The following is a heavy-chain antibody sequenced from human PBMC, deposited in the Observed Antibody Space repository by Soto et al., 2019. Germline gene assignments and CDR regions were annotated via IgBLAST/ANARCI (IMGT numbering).Heavy chain of an antibody. Sequence: QITLKESGPTLVKPTQTLTLTCTFSGFSLSTNGEGVGWIRQPPGKALEWLALVYWDDAKRYSPSLKTRLTITTDTSKNQVVLTMTNMDPVDTATYYCVHRRVQIFDFWGQGALVTVSS. J-gene: IGHJ4*02. CDR2: VYWDDAK. CDR3: VHRRVQIFDF. D-gene: IGHD1-1*01. CDR1: GFSLSTNGEG. V-gene: IGHV2-5*02.